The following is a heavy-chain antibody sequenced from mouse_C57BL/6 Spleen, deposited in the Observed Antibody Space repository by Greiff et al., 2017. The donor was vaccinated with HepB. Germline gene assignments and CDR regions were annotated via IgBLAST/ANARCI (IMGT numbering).Heavy chain of an antibody. V-gene: IGHV5-17*01. CDR3: AEDSSGYAMDY. D-gene: IGHD3-2*01. Sequence: EVQRVESGGGLVKPGGSLKLSCAASGFTFSDYGMHWVRQAPEKGLEWVAYISSGSSIIYYADTVKGRFTISRDNAKNTLFLQMTSLRSEDTAMYYCAEDSSGYAMDYWGQGTSVTVSS. J-gene: IGHJ4*01. CDR1: GFTFSDYG. CDR2: ISSGSSII.